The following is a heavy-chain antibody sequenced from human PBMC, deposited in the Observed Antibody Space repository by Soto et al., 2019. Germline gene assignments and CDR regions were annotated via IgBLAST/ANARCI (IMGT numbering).Heavy chain of an antibody. D-gene: IGHD3-10*01. CDR1: GFMFSTTD. Sequence: LRLSCAASGFMFSTTDMSWVRQAPGKGLEWVTTIEGSGTITYYADSVRGRFTISRDNSKNTVYLQMDSLTADDTAVYYCVKNSGWFNSWGQGTPATVSS. CDR2: IEGSGTIT. CDR3: VKNSGWFNS. J-gene: IGHJ5*01. V-gene: IGHV3-23*01.